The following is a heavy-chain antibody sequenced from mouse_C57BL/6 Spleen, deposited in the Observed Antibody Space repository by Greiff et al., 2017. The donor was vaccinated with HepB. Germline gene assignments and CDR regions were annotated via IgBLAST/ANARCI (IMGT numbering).Heavy chain of an antibody. V-gene: IGHV2-5*01. CDR3: AKGDHDGHYYAMDY. Sequence: QVQLQQSGPGLVQPSQRLSITCTVSGFSLTSYGVHWVRQSPGKGLEWLGVIWRGGSTDYNAAFMSRLSITKDNSKSQVFFKMNSLQADDTAIYYCAKGDHDGHYYAMDYWGQGTPVTVSS. CDR1: GFSLTSYG. D-gene: IGHD2-4*01. CDR2: IWRGGST. J-gene: IGHJ4*01.